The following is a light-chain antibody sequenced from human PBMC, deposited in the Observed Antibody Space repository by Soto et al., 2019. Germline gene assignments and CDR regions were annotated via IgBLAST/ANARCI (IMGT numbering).Light chain of an antibody. J-gene: IGLJ1*01. CDR3: QSYDSSLGGSG. Sequence: QAVVTQPPSVSGAPGQTVTISCTGGSSNIGALFDVHWYQQLPGAAPKLLIYGNINRPSGVPDRFSGSKSGTSASLAITGLRAEDEADYYCQSYDSSLGGSGVGTGTKRTVL. CDR1: SSNIGALFD. V-gene: IGLV1-40*01. CDR2: GNI.